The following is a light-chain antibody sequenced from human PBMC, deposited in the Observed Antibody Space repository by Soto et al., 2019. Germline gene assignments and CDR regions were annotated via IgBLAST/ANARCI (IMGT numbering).Light chain of an antibody. CDR2: RNT. CDR1: SSNIGRNH. V-gene: IGLV1-47*01. CDR3: AAWDDTLSGWV. Sequence: QSVLTQPPSASGTPGQRVTMSCSGSSSNIGRNHVYWYQHLPGTAPKLLIYRNTLRPSGVPDRFSASKSGASASLAISGLRSDDEADYYCAAWDDTLSGWVFGAGTKVTVL. J-gene: IGLJ3*02.